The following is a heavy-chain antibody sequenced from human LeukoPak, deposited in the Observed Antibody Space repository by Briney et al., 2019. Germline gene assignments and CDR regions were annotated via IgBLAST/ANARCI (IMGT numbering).Heavy chain of an antibody. D-gene: IGHD1-26*01. CDR3: ARIEWERLGRAFDI. CDR1: GFTFSSYA. J-gene: IGHJ3*02. CDR2: IYSAGAT. V-gene: IGHV3-53*01. Sequence: GGSLRLSCAASGFTFSSYAMSWVRQAPGKGLEWVSSIYSAGATHYAESVKGRFTISRDNSKNTLYLQMNSLRAEDMAVYYCARIEWERLGRAFDIWGQGTMVTVSS.